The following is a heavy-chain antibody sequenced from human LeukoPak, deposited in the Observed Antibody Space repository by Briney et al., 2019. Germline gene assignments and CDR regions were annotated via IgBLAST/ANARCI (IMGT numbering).Heavy chain of an antibody. CDR1: GFTFSRYW. CDR3: AKLLRDVTIYDF. D-gene: IGHD5-24*01. Sequence: GGSLRLSCAASGFTFSRYWMSWVRQAPGKGLEWVASINQDESAKQYVDSVKGRFTVSRDNAKNSLFLQMNSLRAEDAAFYYCAKLLRDVTIYDFWGQGTLVTVSS. J-gene: IGHJ4*02. CDR2: INQDESAK. V-gene: IGHV3-7*01.